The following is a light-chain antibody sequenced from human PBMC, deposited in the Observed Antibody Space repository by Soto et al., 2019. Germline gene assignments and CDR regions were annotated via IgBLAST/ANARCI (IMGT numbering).Light chain of an antibody. CDR1: SSNIGGTNY. J-gene: IGLJ2*01. Sequence: QSVLTQPPSASGTPGQKVLISCSGSSSNIGGTNYAYWYQQLPGAAPKLLMHSNNLRPSGVPERISGSKFGTAASLAISGFRSEDEAVYYCASWDVRLGAVIFGGGTKVTVL. CDR2: SNN. CDR3: ASWDVRLGAVI. V-gene: IGLV1-47*02.